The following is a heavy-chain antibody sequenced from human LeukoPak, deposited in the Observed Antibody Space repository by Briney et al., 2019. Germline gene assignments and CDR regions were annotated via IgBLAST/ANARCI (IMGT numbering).Heavy chain of an antibody. J-gene: IGHJ4*02. CDR1: GFTFSSYW. V-gene: IGHV3-7*01. Sequence: GGFLRLSCAASGFTFSSYWMSWVRQAPGKGLEWVANIKQDGSEKYYVDSVKGRFTISRDNAKNSLYLQMNSLRAEDTAVYYCARVGSSSWKRYFDYWGQGTLVTVSS. CDR3: ARVGSSSWKRYFDY. CDR2: IKQDGSEK. D-gene: IGHD6-13*01.